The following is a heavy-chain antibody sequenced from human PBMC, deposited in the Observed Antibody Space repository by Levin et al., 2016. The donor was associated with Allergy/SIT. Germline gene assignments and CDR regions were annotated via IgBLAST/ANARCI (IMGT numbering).Heavy chain of an antibody. D-gene: IGHD4-23*01. J-gene: IGHJ5*02. CDR2: IYHSGTT. V-gene: IGHV4-39*01. CDR3: ARPGHPDRGGNSTPFGP. Sequence: GSLRLSCTVSGGSISSGNYYWGWIRQSPGKGLEWIGSIYHSGTTYYNPSLKSRVTISVDMSRNQFSLRLSSVTAADTAVYYCARPGHPDRGGNSTPFGPWGQGILVTISS. CDR1: GGSISSGNYY.